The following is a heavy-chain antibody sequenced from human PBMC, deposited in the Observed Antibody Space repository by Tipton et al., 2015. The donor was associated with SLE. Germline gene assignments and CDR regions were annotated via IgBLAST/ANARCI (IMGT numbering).Heavy chain of an antibody. CDR1: GGSISSRSYT. V-gene: IGHV4-39*07. CDR2: IYYSGST. CDR3: ARGMLTWRGAIIGVDV. D-gene: IGHD2-8*01. J-gene: IGHJ6*02. Sequence: LRLSCTVSGGSISSRSYTWDWLRQPPGKGLEWIGSIYYSGSTYYNPSLKSRVTISVDTSKNQFSLKLSSVTAADTAVYYCARGMLTWRGAIIGVDVWGQGTSVNVSS.